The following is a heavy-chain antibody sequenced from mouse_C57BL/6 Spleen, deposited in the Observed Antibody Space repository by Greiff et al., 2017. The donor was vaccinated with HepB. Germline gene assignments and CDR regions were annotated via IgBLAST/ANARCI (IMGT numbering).Heavy chain of an antibody. CDR1: GFTFSSYA. V-gene: IGHV5-4*01. D-gene: IGHD2-1*01. Sequence: EVKLVESGGGLVKPGGSLKLSCAASGFTFSSYAMSWVRQTPEKRLEWVATISDGGSYTYYTDNVKGRFTISRDNAKNNLYLQMSQLKSEDTGMYYCARDTQRGNGGFAYWGQGTLVTVSA. CDR3: ARDTQRGNGGFAY. J-gene: IGHJ3*01. CDR2: ISDGGSYT.